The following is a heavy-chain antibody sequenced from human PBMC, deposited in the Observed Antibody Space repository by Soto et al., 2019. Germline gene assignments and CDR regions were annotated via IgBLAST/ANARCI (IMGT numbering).Heavy chain of an antibody. J-gene: IGHJ6*02. V-gene: IGHV3-11*01. D-gene: IGHD2-2*01. CDR3: ATGVVPATKWGYYSYGLDV. CDR2: ISSGGFIT. CDR1: GFTFSDYY. Sequence: VQLVESGGGSVKPGGSLRLSCAASGFTFSDYYMSWIRQAPGKGLEWVSYISSGGFITYYADSVKGRFTTSWDKAKNSLYLHMNTLSANDTAVYYCATGVVPATKWGYYSYGLDVWGQGTTVTVSS.